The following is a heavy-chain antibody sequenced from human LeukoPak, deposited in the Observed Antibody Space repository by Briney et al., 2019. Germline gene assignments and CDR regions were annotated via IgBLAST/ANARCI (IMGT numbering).Heavy chain of an antibody. J-gene: IGHJ6*02. CDR3: AREFWTKLGYCSSASCPTYYYYYYGMDV. D-gene: IGHD2-2*01. CDR1: GGTFSSYA. CDR2: IIPIFGTA. Sequence: SVKVSCKASGGTFSSYAISWVRQAPGQGLEWMGGIIPIFGTANYAQKFQGRVTMTADESTSTAYMELSSLRSEDTAVYYCAREFWTKLGYCSSASCPTYYYYYYGMDVWGQGTTVTVSS. V-gene: IGHV1-69*01.